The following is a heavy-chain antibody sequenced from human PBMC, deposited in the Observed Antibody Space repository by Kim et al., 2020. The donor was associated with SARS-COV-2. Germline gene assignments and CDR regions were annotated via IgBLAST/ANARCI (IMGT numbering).Heavy chain of an antibody. Sequence: GGSLRLSCAASGFTFSNYAMNWVRQAPGKGLEWVSVIYSGGSSTYYADSVKGRFTISRDNSKNTLYLQMNSLRAEDTAVYYCAKDPHYDFWSGYYFEYWGQGTLVTVSS. D-gene: IGHD3-3*01. V-gene: IGHV3-23*03. CDR2: IYSGGSST. CDR3: AKDPHYDFWSGYYFEY. J-gene: IGHJ4*02. CDR1: GFTFSNYA.